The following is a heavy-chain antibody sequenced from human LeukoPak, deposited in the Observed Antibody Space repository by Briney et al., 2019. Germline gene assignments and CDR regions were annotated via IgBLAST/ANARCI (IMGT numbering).Heavy chain of an antibody. CDR2: IWYDGSNK. J-gene: IGHJ4*02. CDR3: ARVGVPNPFDY. Sequence: GGSLRLSCAASGFTFSSYGMHWVRQAPGKGLEWVAVIWYDGSNKYYADSVKGRFTISRDNSKNTLYLQMNSLRAEDTAVYYCARVGVPNPFDYWGQGTLVTVSS. CDR1: GFTFSSYG. V-gene: IGHV3-33*01.